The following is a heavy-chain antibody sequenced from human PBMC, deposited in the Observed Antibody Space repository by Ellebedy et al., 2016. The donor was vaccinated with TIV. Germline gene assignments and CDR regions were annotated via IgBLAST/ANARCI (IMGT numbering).Heavy chain of an antibody. CDR3: AKIAVSGLWYFDL. Sequence: PGGSLRLSCAASGFTFSSYAMSWVRQATGKGMEWVSAISGSGASTYYADSVKGRFTVSRDNSKNTLYLQMNSLRAEDTAIYYCAKIAVSGLWYFDLWGRGTLVTVSS. V-gene: IGHV3-23*01. CDR2: ISGSGAST. J-gene: IGHJ2*01. D-gene: IGHD6-19*01. CDR1: GFTFSSYA.